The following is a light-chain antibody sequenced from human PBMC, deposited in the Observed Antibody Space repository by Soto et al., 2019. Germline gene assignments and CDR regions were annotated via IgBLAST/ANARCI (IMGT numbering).Light chain of an antibody. CDR2: GAS. V-gene: IGKV3-20*01. CDR1: LNVNSY. Sequence: EIVLTQSPGTLSLSPGERATLSCRASLNVNSYLAWYQQKPGQAPRLLIYGASSRATGIPDRFSGSGSGTDFTLTISRLEPEDFAVYYCQQYGSSPPITFGQGTRLEIK. CDR3: QQYGSSPPIT. J-gene: IGKJ5*01.